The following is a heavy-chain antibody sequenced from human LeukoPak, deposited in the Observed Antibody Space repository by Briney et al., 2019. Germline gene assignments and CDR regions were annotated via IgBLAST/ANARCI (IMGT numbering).Heavy chain of an antibody. V-gene: IGHV3-30-3*01. CDR2: ISYDGSNK. CDR3: ARDRYYDAFDI. Sequence: GRSLRLSCAASGFTCSSYAMHWVRQAPGKGLEWVAVISYDGSNKYYADSVKGRFTISRDNSKNTLYLQMNSLRAEDTAVYYCARDRYYDAFDIWGQGTMVTVSS. D-gene: IGHD2-8*01. J-gene: IGHJ3*02. CDR1: GFTCSSYA.